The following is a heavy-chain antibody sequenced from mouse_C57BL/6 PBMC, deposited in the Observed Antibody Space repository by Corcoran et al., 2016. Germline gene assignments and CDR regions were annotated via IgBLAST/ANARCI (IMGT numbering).Heavy chain of an antibody. D-gene: IGHD1-1*02. CDR2: IWGGGST. Sequence: QVQLQESGPGLVKPSETLSLTCTVSGFSLTSYGVHWVRQAPGKGLEWIGVIWGGGSTDYNSAFKSRVGISRDTSKSQVSLTLSSLSPEDTAVYYCARSGGSSDFDVWGAGTLVTVSS. V-gene: IGHV2-2*01. J-gene: IGHJ1*01. CDR3: ARSGGSSDFDV. CDR1: GFSLTSYG.